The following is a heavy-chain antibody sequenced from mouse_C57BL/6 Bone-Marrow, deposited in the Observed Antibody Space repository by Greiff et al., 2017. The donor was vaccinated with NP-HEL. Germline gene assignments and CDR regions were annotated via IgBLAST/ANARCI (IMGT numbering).Heavy chain of an antibody. V-gene: IGHV1-82*01. J-gene: IGHJ1*03. D-gene: IGHD1-1*01. Sequence: QVQLQQSGPELVKPGASVKISCKASGYAFSSSWMNWVKQRPGKGLEWIGRIYPGDGDTNYNGKFKGKATLTADRSSSTAYMQLSSLTSEDSAVYFGARGTTVVPYWYFDVWGTGTTVTVSS. CDR2: IYPGDGDT. CDR3: ARGTTVVPYWYFDV. CDR1: GYAFSSSW.